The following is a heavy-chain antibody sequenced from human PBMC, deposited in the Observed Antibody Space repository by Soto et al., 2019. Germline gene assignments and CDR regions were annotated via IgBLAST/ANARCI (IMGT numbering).Heavy chain of an antibody. Sequence: QLQLQESGPGLVKPSETLSLICSVSGGPISSSGHFWAWIRQPPGRGLEWLATSYYTGTTYDNPSLKIRLTISMDTSKDQFSLDLTSMTAADTALYFCARRVYSGSGRDYFDRWGQGSLVTVSS. V-gene: IGHV4-39*01. CDR3: ARRVYSGSGRDYFDR. D-gene: IGHD1-26*01. CDR2: SYYTGTT. CDR1: GGPISSSGHF. J-gene: IGHJ4*02.